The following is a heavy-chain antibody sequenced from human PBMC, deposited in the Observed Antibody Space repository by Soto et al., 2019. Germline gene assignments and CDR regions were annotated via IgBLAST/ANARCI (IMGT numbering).Heavy chain of an antibody. CDR1: GVSIGTSY. Sequence: SETLSLTCTGSGVSIGTSYWNWIRQSPGKGLEWIGYIYYSGTTNYNPSLKSRVTISIDTSKNQFSLRLRSVTTADTAVYYCAKEGVARNLYASWGQGTLATSPQ. J-gene: IGHJ4*02. V-gene: IGHV4-59*01. CDR2: IYYSGTT. CDR3: AKEGVARNLYAS. D-gene: IGHD6-13*01.